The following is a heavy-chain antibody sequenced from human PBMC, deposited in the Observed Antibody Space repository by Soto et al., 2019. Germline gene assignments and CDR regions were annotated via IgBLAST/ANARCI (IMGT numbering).Heavy chain of an antibody. V-gene: IGHV4-39*01. CDR3: ARILVATV. Sequence: SETLSLTCTVSGGSISSSSYYWGWIRQPPGKGLEWIGSIYYSGSTYYNPSLKSRVTISVDTSKNQFSLKLSSVTAADTAVYYCARILVATVWGQGTLVT. J-gene: IGHJ4*02. CDR2: IYYSGST. CDR1: GGSISSSSYY. D-gene: IGHD5-12*01.